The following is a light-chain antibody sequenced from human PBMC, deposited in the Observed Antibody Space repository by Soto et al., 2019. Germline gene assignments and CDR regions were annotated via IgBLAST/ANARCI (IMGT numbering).Light chain of an antibody. J-gene: IGKJ1*01. V-gene: IGKV1-5*01. CDR3: QQYNTYRT. Sequence: IQLTQSRSTRSASVGDRVTITCRASQSVRNWLAWYQQQPGKAPKLLLYHASPSEGGVPSRSSGSRSGTEFTLPITSLQPDYFAVYYCQQYNTYRTFGQGPQVDIK. CDR1: QSVRNW. CDR2: HAS.